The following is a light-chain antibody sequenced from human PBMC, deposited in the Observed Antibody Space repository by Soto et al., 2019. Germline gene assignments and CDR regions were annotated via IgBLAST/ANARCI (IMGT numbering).Light chain of an antibody. V-gene: IGKV3-15*01. Sequence: EIVMTQSPVTLSVSPGERTTLSCRASQSVSSNLAWYQQKPGQAPRLLIGGASTGATGIPARFSGSGSGTEFTLTISSLQSEDFAVYYCQQYNDWPHTFGQGTKVDIK. CDR1: QSVSSN. CDR3: QQYNDWPHT. J-gene: IGKJ1*01. CDR2: GAS.